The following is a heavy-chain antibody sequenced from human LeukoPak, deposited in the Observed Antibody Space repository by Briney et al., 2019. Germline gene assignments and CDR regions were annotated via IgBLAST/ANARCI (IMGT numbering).Heavy chain of an antibody. V-gene: IGHV1-18*04. CDR3: ARVSTNSRVGGYDPQWYFDL. Sequence: ASVKVPCKASGYTLINYGFTWVRQAPGQGLEWMGWISGYNGNTNYLQKFQGRVTMTTDTSTNTVYMELRSLSSDDTAVYYCARVSTNSRVGGYDPQWYFDLWGRGTLVTVSS. J-gene: IGHJ2*01. D-gene: IGHD5-12*01. CDR2: ISGYNGNT. CDR1: GYTLINYG.